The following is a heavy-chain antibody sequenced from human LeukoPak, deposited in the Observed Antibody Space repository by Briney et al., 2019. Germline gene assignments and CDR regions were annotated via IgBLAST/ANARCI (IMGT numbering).Heavy chain of an antibody. Sequence: ASVKVSCKASGYRFATDMYTIHWLRQAPGHRLEWMGWINAGNGNTKYSQKFQGRVTITGDTSARTVYMEVSSLVSEDTAVYYCARDSDSSGWSWVYWGQGTLVTVSS. J-gene: IGHJ4*02. D-gene: IGHD6-19*01. V-gene: IGHV1-3*01. CDR3: ARDSDSSGWSWVY. CDR2: INAGNGNT. CDR1: GYRFATDMYT.